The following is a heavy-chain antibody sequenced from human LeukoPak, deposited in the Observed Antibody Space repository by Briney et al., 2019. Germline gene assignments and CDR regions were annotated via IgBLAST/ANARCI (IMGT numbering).Heavy chain of an antibody. CDR1: AFTFNTYS. J-gene: IGHJ4*02. CDR3: VRDRFFSFDY. Sequence: HPGGSLRLSCAASAFTFNTYSMNWVRQAPGKGLEWLAYIRSSPSAIYYADSVMGRFTISTDIAGNSLYLQMNSLRGEDTAVYYFVRDRFFSFDYWGQGTVVTVSS. CDR2: IRSSPSAI. V-gene: IGHV3-48*01.